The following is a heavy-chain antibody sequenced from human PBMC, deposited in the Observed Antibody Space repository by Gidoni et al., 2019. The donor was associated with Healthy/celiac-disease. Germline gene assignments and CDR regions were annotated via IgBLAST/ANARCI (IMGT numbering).Heavy chain of an antibody. CDR2: GNT. D-gene: IGHD3-10*01. CDR3: ARDLTFGYPGWPTYYYYGMDV. J-gene: IGHJ6*02. Sequence: GNTNYAQKLQGRVTMTTDTSTSTAYMELRSLRSDDTAVYYCARDLTFGYPGWPTYYYYGMDVWGQGTTVTVSS. V-gene: IGHV1-18*01.